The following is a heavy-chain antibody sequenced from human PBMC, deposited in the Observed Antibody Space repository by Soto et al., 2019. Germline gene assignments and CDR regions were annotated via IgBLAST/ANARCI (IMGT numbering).Heavy chain of an antibody. CDR3: ARTYGSALDY. CDR1: GGTINSSY. D-gene: IGHD3-10*01. J-gene: IGHJ4*02. V-gene: IGHV4-59*01. Sequence: PSGSLALTCAVSGGTINSSYVSGIRQPPGKGLEWIGYIYYSGSTNYNPSLKSRVTISVDTSKNQFSLKLSSVTAADTAVYYCARTYGSALDYWGQGTLVTVSS. CDR2: IYYSGST.